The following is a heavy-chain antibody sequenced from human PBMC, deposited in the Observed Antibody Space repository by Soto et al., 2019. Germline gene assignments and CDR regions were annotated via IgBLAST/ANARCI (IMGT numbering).Heavy chain of an antibody. Sequence: GVLRLSCAASGFAFSSYAMSWVRQAPGKGLEWVSAISGSGGSTYYADSVKGRFTISRDNSKNTLYLQMNSLRAEDTAVYYCAKDGDHYYDSSGYFDYWGQGTLVTVSS. CDR1: GFAFSSYA. D-gene: IGHD3-22*01. CDR3: AKDGDHYYDSSGYFDY. J-gene: IGHJ4*02. V-gene: IGHV3-23*01. CDR2: ISGSGGST.